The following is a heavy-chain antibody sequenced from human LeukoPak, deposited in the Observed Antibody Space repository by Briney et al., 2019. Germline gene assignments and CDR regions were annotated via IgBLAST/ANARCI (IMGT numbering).Heavy chain of an antibody. Sequence: PGGSLRLSCAASGFTFSSYAMHWVRQAPGKGLEWVANIKQDGSEKYYVDSVKGRFTISRDNAKNSLYLQMNSLRAEDTAVYYCARDADILTGYYTGNFDYWGQGTLVTVSS. CDR2: IKQDGSEK. CDR3: ARDADILTGYYTGNFDY. CDR1: GFTFSSYA. V-gene: IGHV3-7*03. J-gene: IGHJ4*02. D-gene: IGHD3-9*01.